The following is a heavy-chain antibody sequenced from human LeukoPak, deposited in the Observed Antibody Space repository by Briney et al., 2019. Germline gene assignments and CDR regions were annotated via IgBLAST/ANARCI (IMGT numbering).Heavy chain of an antibody. Sequence: GGSLRLSCAASGFTFDDYTIHWVRQAPGKGLEWVSGISWNSGSIGYADSVKGRFTISRDNAKNSLYLQMNSLRAEDTALYYCAKTHYDSSGYYFDYWGQGTLVTVSS. CDR1: GFTFDDYT. CDR3: AKTHYDSSGYYFDY. D-gene: IGHD3-22*01. CDR2: ISWNSGSI. V-gene: IGHV3-9*01. J-gene: IGHJ4*02.